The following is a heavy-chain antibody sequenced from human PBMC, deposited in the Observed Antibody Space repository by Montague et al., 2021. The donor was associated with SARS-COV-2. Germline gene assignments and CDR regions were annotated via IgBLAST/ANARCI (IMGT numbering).Heavy chain of an antibody. Sequence: ETLSLTCAVYGGSFSGYYWSWICQPPATGLEWIGEISHSGVTTYNPSLNSRVPISVDTSKNQFYLNLTSVTAADTAVYYCARGSGITVIVSEDYYFDYWGQGALVTVSS. CDR3: ARGSGITVIVSEDYYFDY. J-gene: IGHJ4*02. CDR1: GGSFSGYY. V-gene: IGHV4-34*01. CDR2: ISHSGVT. D-gene: IGHD3-22*01.